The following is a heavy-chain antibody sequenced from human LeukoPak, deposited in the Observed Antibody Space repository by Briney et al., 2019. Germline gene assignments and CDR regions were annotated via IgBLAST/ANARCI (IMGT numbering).Heavy chain of an antibody. CDR1: GSSISSYY. CDR2: IYTSGST. V-gene: IGHV4-4*07. CDR3: ARSYIAVAVCWFDP. J-gene: IGHJ5*02. Sequence: SETLSLTCTVSGSSISSYYWSWIRQPAGKGLEWIGRIYTSGSTNYNPSLNSRVTMSVDTSKNQFSLKLSSVTAADTAVYYCARSYIAVAVCWFDPWGQGTLVTVSS. D-gene: IGHD6-19*01.